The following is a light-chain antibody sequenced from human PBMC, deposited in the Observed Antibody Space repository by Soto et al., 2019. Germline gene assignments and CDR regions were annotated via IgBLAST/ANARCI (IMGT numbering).Light chain of an antibody. CDR3: QQYGSSPPYT. CDR1: RGLASSY. Sequence: DMVLTQSPGTLSLSPGERATLSCRASRGLASSYLGCYQQKPGQPPRLLLYAASKRATGLPDRFSGSGSGTDFTLTINRLEPEDSAVYYRQQYGSSPPYTFGQGTKVEI. V-gene: IGKV3-20*01. CDR2: AAS. J-gene: IGKJ2*01.